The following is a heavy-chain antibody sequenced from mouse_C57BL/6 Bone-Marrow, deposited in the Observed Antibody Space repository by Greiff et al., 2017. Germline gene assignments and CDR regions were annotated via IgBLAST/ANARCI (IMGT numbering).Heavy chain of an antibody. CDR3: KGGRTAQEKFAY. Sequence: EVNVVESGAELVRPGASVKLSCTASGFNIKDDYLHWVKQRPEQGLEWIGWIDPENGDTEYASKFQGKATIPADTSSHTAYLQRSSLTSEDTAVYYCKGGRTAQEKFAYWGQGTLVTVSA. V-gene: IGHV14-4*01. CDR2: IDPENGDT. CDR1: GFNIKDDY. J-gene: IGHJ3*01. D-gene: IGHD3-2*02.